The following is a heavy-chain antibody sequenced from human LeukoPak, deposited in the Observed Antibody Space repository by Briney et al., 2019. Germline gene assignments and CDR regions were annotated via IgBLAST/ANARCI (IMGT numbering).Heavy chain of an antibody. J-gene: IGHJ4*02. D-gene: IGHD3-16*01. CDR1: GYTFTGYY. CDR2: LHPNSGGT. V-gene: IGHV1-2*06. CDR3: ARDPEGGLDY. Sequence: ASVNVSCKASGYTFTGYYMHWVRQAPGQGLEWMGRLHPNSGGTNYAQKFQGRVTMTRDTYISTAYMEVSRLRSDDTAVYYCARDPEGGLDYWGQGTLVTVSS.